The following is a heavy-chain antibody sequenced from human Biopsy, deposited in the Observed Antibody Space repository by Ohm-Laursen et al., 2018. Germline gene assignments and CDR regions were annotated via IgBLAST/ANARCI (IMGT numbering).Heavy chain of an antibody. J-gene: IGHJ4*02. D-gene: IGHD2-21*01. CDR2: ISSTYSDI. Sequence: SLRLSCAASGFIFSDYYLSWIRQAPGKGLEWLSYISSTYSDIVYADSVKGRFTISRDNAQNSLFLQMNSLRDEDTAIYHCVVKAGRGGGDSWGQGTLVTVSS. CDR1: GFIFSDYY. V-gene: IGHV3-11*01. CDR3: VVKAGRGGGDS.